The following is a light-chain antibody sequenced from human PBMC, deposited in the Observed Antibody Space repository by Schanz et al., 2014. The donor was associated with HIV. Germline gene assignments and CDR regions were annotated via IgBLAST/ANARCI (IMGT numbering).Light chain of an antibody. V-gene: IGLV1-51*01. CDR1: AFNIGHYS. J-gene: IGLJ2*01. CDR3: GAWDSSLSGGL. CDR2: DNG. Sequence: QSVLTQPPSVSAAPGQRVTISCSGSAFNIGHYSVSWYQQFPGTAPKLLIYDNGRRASGIPDRFSASKSGTSASLDITGLQTGDEADYYCGAWDSSLSGGLFGGGTKLTVL.